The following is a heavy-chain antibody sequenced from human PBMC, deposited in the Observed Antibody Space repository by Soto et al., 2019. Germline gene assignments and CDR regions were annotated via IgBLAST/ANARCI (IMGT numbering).Heavy chain of an antibody. Sequence: GGSLRLSCAASGFSFSNYWMSWVRQVPGKGLEWVANTKQDGSEKYYVDSVKGRFTISRDNAKNTLYLQMNTLRAEETAVYYCARDTPYYDISSGYYLFDYWGQGTLVTVSS. CDR3: ARDTPYYDISSGYYLFDY. J-gene: IGHJ4*02. V-gene: IGHV3-7*01. CDR2: TKQDGSEK. CDR1: GFSFSNYW. D-gene: IGHD3-3*01.